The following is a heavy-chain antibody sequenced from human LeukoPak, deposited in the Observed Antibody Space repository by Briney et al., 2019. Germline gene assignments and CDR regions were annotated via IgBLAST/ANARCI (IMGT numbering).Heavy chain of an antibody. V-gene: IGHV3-48*03. Sequence: GGSLRLSCAASGFTFSSYEMNWVRQAPGKGLEGVSYISSSGSTIYYADSVKGRFTISRDNAKNSLYLQMNSLRAEDTAVYYCARVYRDYYDSSGYYNWFDPWGQGTLVTVSS. CDR2: ISSSGSTI. J-gene: IGHJ5*02. CDR3: ARVYRDYYDSSGYYNWFDP. CDR1: GFTFSSYE. D-gene: IGHD3-22*01.